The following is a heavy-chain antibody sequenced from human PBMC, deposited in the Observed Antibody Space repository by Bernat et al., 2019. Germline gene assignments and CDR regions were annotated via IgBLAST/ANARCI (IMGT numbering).Heavy chain of an antibody. CDR2: ISSSSSTI. J-gene: IGHJ4*02. V-gene: IGHV3-48*02. CDR3: ARGFRGSGYPGYDY. D-gene: IGHD3-22*01. CDR1: GFTFSSYS. Sequence: EVQLLESGGGLVQPGGSLRLSCAASGFTFSSYSMNWVRQAPGKGLEWVLYISSSSSTIYYADSVKGRFTISRDNAKNSLYLQMNSLRDEDTAVYYCARGFRGSGYPGYDYWGQGTLVTVSS.